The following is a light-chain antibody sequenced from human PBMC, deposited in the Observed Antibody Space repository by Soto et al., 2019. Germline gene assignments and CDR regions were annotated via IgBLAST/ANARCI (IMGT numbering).Light chain of an antibody. V-gene: IGKV1-17*01. Sequence: DIQMTQSPSSLSASAGDRVSISCRASQSMFTYLNWYQQKPGTAPKLLIYAASSLQSGVPSRFCGSGSGTEFTLTISSLQPEDFATYSCQQLNSYPLTFGGGTKV. J-gene: IGKJ4*01. CDR1: QSMFTY. CDR3: QQLNSYPLT. CDR2: AAS.